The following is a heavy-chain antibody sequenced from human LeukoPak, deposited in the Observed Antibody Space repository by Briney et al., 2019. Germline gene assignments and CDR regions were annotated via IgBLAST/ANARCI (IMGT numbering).Heavy chain of an antibody. Sequence: GGSLRLSCAASGFTFSSYAMSWVRQAPGKGLEWVSAISGSGGSTYYADSVKGRFTISRDNSKNTLYLQMNSLRAEDTAVYYCAKTMVGLELRWYFDYWGQGTLVTVSS. CDR3: AKTMVGLELRWYFDY. CDR1: GFTFSSYA. V-gene: IGHV3-23*01. D-gene: IGHD1-7*01. CDR2: ISGSGGST. J-gene: IGHJ4*02.